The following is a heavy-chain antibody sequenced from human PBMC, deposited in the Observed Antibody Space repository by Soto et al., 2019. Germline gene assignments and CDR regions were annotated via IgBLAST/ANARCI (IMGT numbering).Heavy chain of an antibody. CDR3: AKDLHSSGWAAYNFDY. CDR2: ISYDGSNK. J-gene: IGHJ4*02. D-gene: IGHD6-25*01. CDR1: GFTFSNYG. Sequence: PVGSLRLSCAASGFTFSNYGMHWVRQAPGKGLEWVTLISYDGSNKYYADSVKGRFTISRDSTKNTLFLQMNSLRLDDSAVYYCAKDLHSSGWAAYNFDYWGQGALVTVSS. V-gene: IGHV3-30*18.